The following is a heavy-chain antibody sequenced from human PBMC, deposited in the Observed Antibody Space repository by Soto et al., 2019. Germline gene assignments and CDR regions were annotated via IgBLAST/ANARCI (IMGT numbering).Heavy chain of an antibody. CDR3: AKERYGQLYLEDYGMDV. CDR1: GLTFSSYG. V-gene: IGHV3-30*18. D-gene: IGHD3-16*01. CDR2: TSYDGSNK. J-gene: IGHJ6*02. Sequence: PGGSLRLSCVASGLTFSSYGIHWVRQAPGRGLEWVAVTSYDGSNKYYADSVKGRFTISRDNFKNTLYLQMNSLRAEDTAVYYCAKERYGQLYLEDYGMDVWGQGTTVTVSS.